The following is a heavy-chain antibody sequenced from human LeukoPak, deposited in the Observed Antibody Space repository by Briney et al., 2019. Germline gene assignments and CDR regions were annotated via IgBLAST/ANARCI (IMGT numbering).Heavy chain of an antibody. CDR2: IWYDGSNK. D-gene: IGHD4-17*01. V-gene: IGHV3-33*01. Sequence: GGSLRLSCAASGFTFSSYGMHWVRQAPGKGLEWVAVIWYDGSNKYYADSVKGRFTISRDNSKNTLYPQMNSLRAEDTAVYYCARDSFHDYGDHYFDYWGQGTLVTVSS. J-gene: IGHJ4*02. CDR1: GFTFSSYG. CDR3: ARDSFHDYGDHYFDY.